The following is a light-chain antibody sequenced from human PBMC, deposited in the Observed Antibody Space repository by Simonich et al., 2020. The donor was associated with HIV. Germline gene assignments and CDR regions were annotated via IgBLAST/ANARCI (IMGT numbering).Light chain of an antibody. V-gene: IGLV6-57*03. Sequence: NFMLTQPHSVSESPGKTVTISCTRSSGSIASNYVQWYQQRPGSAPTTVIYEDNQRPSGVPDRFSGSLDSSSNSASLTTSGLKTEDEADYYCQSYDSSNVVFGGGTKLTVL. CDR2: EDN. J-gene: IGLJ2*01. CDR3: QSYDSSNVV. CDR1: SGSIASNY.